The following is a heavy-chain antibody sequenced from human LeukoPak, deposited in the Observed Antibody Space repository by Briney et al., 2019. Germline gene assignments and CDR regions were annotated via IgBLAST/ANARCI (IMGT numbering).Heavy chain of an antibody. Sequence: ASVKVSCKASGGTFSSYAISWVRQAPGQGLEWMGGIIPIFGTANYAQKFRGRVTITADKSTRTAYMELSSLRSEDTAVYYCARRKGRYSSSWYVGTCFDYWGQGTLVTVSS. CDR3: ARRKGRYSSSWYVGTCFDY. D-gene: IGHD6-13*01. V-gene: IGHV1-69*06. CDR2: IIPIFGTA. J-gene: IGHJ4*02. CDR1: GGTFSSYA.